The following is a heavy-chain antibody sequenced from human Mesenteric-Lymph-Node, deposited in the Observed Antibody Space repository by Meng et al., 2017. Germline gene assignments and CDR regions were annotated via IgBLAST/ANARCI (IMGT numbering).Heavy chain of an antibody. J-gene: IGHJ3*02. CDR3: AKDTDSGSSLDAFDI. CDR2: ISWNSGSI. V-gene: IGHV3-9*01. CDR1: GSTFDDYD. Sequence: SYASSGSTFDDYDMHWVRQAPGKGLGWGSGISWNSGSIGYADSVKGRFTISRDNAKNSLYLQMNSLRAEDTALYYCAKDTDSGSSLDAFDIWGQETMVTVSS. D-gene: IGHD1-26*01.